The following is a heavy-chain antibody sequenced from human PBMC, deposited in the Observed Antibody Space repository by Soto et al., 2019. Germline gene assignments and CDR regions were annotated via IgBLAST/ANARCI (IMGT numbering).Heavy chain of an antibody. J-gene: IGHJ6*02. D-gene: IGHD1-1*01. CDR2: IIPIFGTA. Sequence: QVQLVQSGAEVKKPGASVKVSCKASGYTFTSYDISWVRQAPGQGLEWMGGIIPIFGTANYAQKFQGRVTITADESTSTAYMELSSLRSEDTAVYYCARAFWNWKERNYYYGMDVWGQGTTVTVSS. CDR1: GYTFTSYD. CDR3: ARAFWNWKERNYYYGMDV. V-gene: IGHV1-69*01.